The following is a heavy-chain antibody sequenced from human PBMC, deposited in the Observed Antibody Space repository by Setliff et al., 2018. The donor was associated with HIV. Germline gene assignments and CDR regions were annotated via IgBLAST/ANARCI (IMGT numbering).Heavy chain of an antibody. CDR3: ARGLGRGSGTYYNPPGY. D-gene: IGHD3-10*01. J-gene: IGHJ4*02. Sequence: PSETLSLTCTVSGGSISSTNYFWGWIRQPPGKGLEWIGTIYYHGSTYYNPSLKSRVTMSGDTSKNQFSLNLTSVTAADTAVYFCARGLGRGSGTYYNPPGYWGPGTLVTVSS. CDR2: IYYHGST. V-gene: IGHV4-39*02. CDR1: GGSISSTNYF.